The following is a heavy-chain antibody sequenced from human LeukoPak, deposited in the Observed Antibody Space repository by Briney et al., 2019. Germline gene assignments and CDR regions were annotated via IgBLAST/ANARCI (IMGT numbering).Heavy chain of an antibody. CDR3: ARNLVDYYYGMDV. Sequence: GGSLRLSCAASGFTFSSYGMHWVRQAPGQGLEWVAVIWYDGSNKYYADSVKGRFTISRDNSKNTLYLQMNSLRAEDTAVYYCARNLVDYYYGMDVWGQGTTVTVSS. CDR1: GFTFSSYG. CDR2: IWYDGSNK. J-gene: IGHJ6*02. V-gene: IGHV3-33*01.